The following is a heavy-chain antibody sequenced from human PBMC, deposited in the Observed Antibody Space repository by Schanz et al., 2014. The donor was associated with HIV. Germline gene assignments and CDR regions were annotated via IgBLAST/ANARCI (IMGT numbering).Heavy chain of an antibody. D-gene: IGHD6-6*01. CDR3: AKGGSSPDY. V-gene: IGHV3-33*03. Sequence: QVQVVESGGGVVRPGRSLRLSCAASGFTFSSFGMHWVRQATGKGLEWVAASWYDGNTEYYADSVKGRFTISRDNAKNSLYLQMNSLRAEDTAIYYCAKGGSSPDYWGQGTLVTVSS. J-gene: IGHJ4*02. CDR2: SWYDGNTE. CDR1: GFTFSSFG.